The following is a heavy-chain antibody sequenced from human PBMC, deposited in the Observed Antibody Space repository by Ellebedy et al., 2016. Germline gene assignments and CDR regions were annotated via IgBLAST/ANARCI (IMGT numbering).Heavy chain of an antibody. CDR1: GGSISSYY. CDR3: ARDYGGNSDP. CDR2: IYYSGST. J-gene: IGHJ5*02. Sequence: SETLSLTXTVSGGSISSYYWSWIRQPPGKGLEWIGYIYYSGSTNYNPSLKSRVTISVDTSKNQFSLKLSSVTDADTAVYYCARDYGGNSDPWGQGTLVTVSS. V-gene: IGHV4-59*12. D-gene: IGHD4-23*01.